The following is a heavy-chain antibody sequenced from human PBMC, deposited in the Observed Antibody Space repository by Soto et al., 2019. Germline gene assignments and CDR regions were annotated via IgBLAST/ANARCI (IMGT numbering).Heavy chain of an antibody. D-gene: IGHD3-10*01. CDR2: IIPIFGTA. J-gene: IGHJ5*02. CDR1: GGTFSSYA. Sequence: QVQLVQSGAEVKKPGSSVKVSCKASGGTFSSYAISWVRQAPGQGLEWMGGIIPIFGTANYAQKFQGSVTSTADEATSTAYMELRRLRSEDTAVDDCARGRRMVRGTVSAPWGQGTLVTASS. V-gene: IGHV1-69*01. CDR3: ARGRRMVRGTVSAP.